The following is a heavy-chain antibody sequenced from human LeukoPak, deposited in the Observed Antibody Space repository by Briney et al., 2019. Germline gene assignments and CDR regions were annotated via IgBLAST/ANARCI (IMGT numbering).Heavy chain of an antibody. CDR1: GFTFSSYA. J-gene: IGHJ4*02. CDR2: ISYDGSNK. Sequence: GRSLRLSCAASGFTFSSYAMHWVRQAPGKGLEWVAVISYDGSNKYYADSVKGRFTISRDNSKNTLYLQMNSLRAEDTAVYYCARGFDYWGQGTLVTVSS. V-gene: IGHV3-30*04. CDR3: ARGFDY.